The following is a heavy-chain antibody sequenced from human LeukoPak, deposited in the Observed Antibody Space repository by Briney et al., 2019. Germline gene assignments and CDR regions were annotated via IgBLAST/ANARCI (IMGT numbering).Heavy chain of an antibody. CDR3: ARDRYSGSLHDFDY. CDR1: GGSISSYY. CDR2: IYYSGST. V-gene: IGHV4-59*12. D-gene: IGHD1-26*01. Sequence: PSETLSLTCTVSGGSISSYYWSWIRQPPGKGLEWIGYIYYSGSTNYNPSLKSRVTISVDTSKNQFSLKLSSVTAADTAVYYCARDRYSGSLHDFDYWGQGTLVTVSS. J-gene: IGHJ4*02.